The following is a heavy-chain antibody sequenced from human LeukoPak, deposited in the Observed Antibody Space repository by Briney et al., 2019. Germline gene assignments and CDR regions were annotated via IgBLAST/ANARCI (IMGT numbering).Heavy chain of an antibody. CDR2: ISAYNGNT. CDR1: GYTFTGYY. J-gene: IGHJ4*02. V-gene: IGHV1-18*04. Sequence: ASVKVSCKASGYTFTGYYMHWVRQAPGQGLEWMGWISAYNGNTNYAQKLQGRVTMTTDTSTSTAYMELRSLRSDDTAVYYCARDLGVGYDFWSGYLDPHFDYWGQGTLVTVSS. CDR3: ARDLGVGYDFWSGYLDPHFDY. D-gene: IGHD3-3*01.